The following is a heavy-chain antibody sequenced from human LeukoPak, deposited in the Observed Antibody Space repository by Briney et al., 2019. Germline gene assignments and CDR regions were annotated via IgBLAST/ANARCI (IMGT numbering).Heavy chain of an antibody. Sequence: SETLSLTCTVSGGSISSSSYYWGWIRQPPGKGLEWIGSIYYSGSTYYNPSLKSRVTISVDTSKNQFSLKLSSVTAADTAAYYCARDYGGSSPFDYWGQGTLVTVSS. D-gene: IGHD4-23*01. CDR3: ARDYGGSSPFDY. J-gene: IGHJ4*02. CDR2: IYYSGST. CDR1: GGSISSSSYY. V-gene: IGHV4-39*01.